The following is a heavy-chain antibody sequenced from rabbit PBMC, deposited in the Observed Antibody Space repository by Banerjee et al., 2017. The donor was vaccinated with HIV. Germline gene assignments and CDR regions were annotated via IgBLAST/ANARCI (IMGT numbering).Heavy chain of an antibody. CDR2: IYAGSGST. CDR1: GLDFSSSYW. D-gene: IGHD1-1*01. V-gene: IGHV1S45*01. CDR3: ASGSGGYAFDL. J-gene: IGHJ4*01. Sequence: QEQLVESGGGLVQPGGSLKLSCKASGLDFSSSYWICWVRQAPGKGLEWIGCIYAGSGSTYYASWAKGRFTISKTSSTTVTLQMTSLTAADTATYFCASGSGGYAFDLWGPGTLVTVS.